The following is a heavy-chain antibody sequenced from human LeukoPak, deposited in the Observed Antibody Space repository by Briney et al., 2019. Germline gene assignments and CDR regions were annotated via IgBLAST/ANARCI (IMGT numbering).Heavy chain of an antibody. D-gene: IGHD2-15*01. CDR2: ISAYNGNT. CDR3: ARGAEYCSGGSCYWDWFDP. Sequence: ASVKVSCKASGYTFTSYGISWVRQAPGQELEWMGWISAYNGNTNYAQKLQGRVTMTTDTSTSTAYMELRSLRSDDTAVYYCARGAEYCSGGSCYWDWFDPWGQGTLVTVSS. J-gene: IGHJ5*02. CDR1: GYTFTSYG. V-gene: IGHV1-18*01.